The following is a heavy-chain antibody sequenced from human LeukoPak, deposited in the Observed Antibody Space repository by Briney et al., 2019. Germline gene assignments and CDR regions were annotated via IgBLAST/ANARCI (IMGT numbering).Heavy chain of an antibody. D-gene: IGHD4-17*01. CDR1: GYSFTDYY. J-gene: IGHJ5*02. Sequence: ASVKVSRKASGYSFTDYYIHWARQAPGQGLEWMGWINPNRGGTSYAQKFQGRVTMTRDTSITTAYMELSSLRSDDTAMYYCARDTCDGVSCYNWFDPWGQGTLVTVSS. CDR2: INPNRGGT. CDR3: ARDTCDGVSCYNWFDP. V-gene: IGHV1-2*02.